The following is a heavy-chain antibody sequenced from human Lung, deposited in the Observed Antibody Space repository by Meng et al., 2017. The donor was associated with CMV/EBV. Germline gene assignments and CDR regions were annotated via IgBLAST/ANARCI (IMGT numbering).Heavy chain of an antibody. D-gene: IGHD6-13*01. CDR2: IIPIFGTA. J-gene: IGHJ4*02. CDR3: AAGGQQLEYYFDY. CDR1: GGTFSSYA. Sequence: SVKVSXKASGGTFSSYAISWVRQAPGQGLEWMGGIIPIFGTANYAQKFQGRVTITTDESTSTAYMELSSLRSEDTAVYYCAAGGQQLEYYFDYWGQGNXVNGAS. V-gene: IGHV1-69*05.